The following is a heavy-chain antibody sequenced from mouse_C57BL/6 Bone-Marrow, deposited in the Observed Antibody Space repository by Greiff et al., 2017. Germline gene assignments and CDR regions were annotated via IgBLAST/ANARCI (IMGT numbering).Heavy chain of an antibody. D-gene: IGHD2-2*01. J-gene: IGHJ4*01. Sequence: VQLQQSGAELVRPGASVKLSCTASGFNIKDDYMHWVKQRPEQGLEWIGWIDPENGDNEYASTFQGKATITADTSSNTAYLQLSSLSSEDTAVYYCTTGLRRGGYAMDYWGQGTSVTVSS. CDR1: GFNIKDDY. V-gene: IGHV14-4*01. CDR3: TTGLRRGGYAMDY. CDR2: IDPENGDN.